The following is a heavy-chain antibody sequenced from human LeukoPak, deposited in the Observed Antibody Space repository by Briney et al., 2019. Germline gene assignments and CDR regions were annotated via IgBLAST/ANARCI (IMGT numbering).Heavy chain of an antibody. CDR1: GFPFSTYW. V-gene: IGHV3-7*03. CDR3: AKDRPAFDY. CDR2: IKNDGSEK. Sequence: GGSLRLSCAASGFPFSTYWITWVRQAPGKGLEWVANIKNDGSEKYYVDSVKGRFTISRDNAENSLYLQMNSLRAEDTAVYYCAKDRPAFDYWGQGTLVTVSS. D-gene: IGHD1-14*01. J-gene: IGHJ4*02.